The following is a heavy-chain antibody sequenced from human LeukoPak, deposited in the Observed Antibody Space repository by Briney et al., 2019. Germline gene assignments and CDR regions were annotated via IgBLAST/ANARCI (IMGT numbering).Heavy chain of an antibody. CDR3: ARHRGYDILTGPFDY. CDR1: GGSISSYY. Sequence: PSETLSLTCTVSGGSISSYYWSWIRQPPGKGLEWIGYIYYNGGTNYNPSLESRLTMSVDTSKNQFSLKLSSVTAADTAVYYCARHRGYDILTGPFDYWGQGTLVTVSS. D-gene: IGHD3-9*01. CDR2: IYYNGGT. J-gene: IGHJ4*02. V-gene: IGHV4-59*08.